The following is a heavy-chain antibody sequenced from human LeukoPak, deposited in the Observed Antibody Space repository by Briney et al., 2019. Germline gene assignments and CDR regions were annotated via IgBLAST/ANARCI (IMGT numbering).Heavy chain of an antibody. D-gene: IGHD5-18*01. CDR2: FYSSGGT. J-gene: IGHJ4*02. CDR3: ARGSYGHFDR. V-gene: IGHV4-4*07. CDR1: GGSINDYY. Sequence: SETLSLTFSVSGGSINDYYWNWIRQPAGKGLEWIGRFYSSGGTYYNPSLKSPVSISVDKSKNQFSLKLSSVTAADTAVYYCARGSYGHFDRWGQGTLVTVSS.